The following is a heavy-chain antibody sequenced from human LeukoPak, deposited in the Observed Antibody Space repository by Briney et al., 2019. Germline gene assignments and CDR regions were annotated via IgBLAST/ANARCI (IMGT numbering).Heavy chain of an antibody. CDR2: ITGGSSQI. CDR1: GFTFSSYA. D-gene: IGHD3-10*02. J-gene: IGHJ4*02. Sequence: GGSLRLSCAASGFTFSSYAMSWVRQAPGKGLEWVSSITGGSSQIHYLDSVKGRFTISRDNPKNSLYLQMNSLRAEDTAVYYCARDLGSGSYSRSWGQGTLVTVSS. V-gene: IGHV3-21*01. CDR3: ARDLGSGSYSRS.